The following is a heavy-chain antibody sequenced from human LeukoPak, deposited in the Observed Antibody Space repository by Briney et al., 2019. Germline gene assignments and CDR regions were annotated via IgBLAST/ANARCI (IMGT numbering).Heavy chain of an antibody. D-gene: IGHD5-12*01. V-gene: IGHV1-69*05. CDR2: IIPIFGTA. CDR3: ARGESGLNWFDP. CDR1: GGTFSSYA. J-gene: IGHJ5*02. Sequence: SVKVSCKASGGTFSSYAISWVRQAPGQGLEWMGGIIPIFGTANYAQKFQGRVTITTDESTSAAYMELSSLRSEDTAVYYCARGESGLNWFDPWGQGTLVTVSS.